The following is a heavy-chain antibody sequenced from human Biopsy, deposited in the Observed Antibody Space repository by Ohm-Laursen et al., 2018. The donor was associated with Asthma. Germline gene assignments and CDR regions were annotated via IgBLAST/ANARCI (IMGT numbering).Heavy chain of an antibody. CDR2: IATSSGNP. J-gene: IGHJ5*02. CDR3: VRDQAHRDNWFDP. Sequence: ASVKVSCKTSGYTFTSYAINWLRQAPGQGLEWMGWIATSSGNPTYAQGFTPGRFVFSLDTSVTTAYLQITNLEPEDTAVYYCVRDQAHRDNWFDPWGQGTPVTVSS. V-gene: IGHV7-4-1*02. D-gene: IGHD1-14*01. CDR1: GYTFTSYA.